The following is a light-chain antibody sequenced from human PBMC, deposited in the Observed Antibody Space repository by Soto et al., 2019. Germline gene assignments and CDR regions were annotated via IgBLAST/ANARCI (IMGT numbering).Light chain of an antibody. CDR3: QHYGSSPPDT. J-gene: IGKJ2*01. Sequence: EIVLTQSPGTLSLSLGERATLSCRASQSVSTKYVAWYQHKPGQAPSLLIYGTSKRDAGVPDRFSASGSGTDFSLTISRLEPEDFAVYYCQHYGSSPPDTFGQGTKLEIK. V-gene: IGKV3-20*01. CDR2: GTS. CDR1: QSVSTKY.